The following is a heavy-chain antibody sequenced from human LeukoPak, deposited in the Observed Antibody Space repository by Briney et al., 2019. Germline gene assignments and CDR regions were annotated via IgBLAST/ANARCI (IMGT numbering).Heavy chain of an antibody. CDR2: ISADLAT. V-gene: IGHV3-23*01. D-gene: IGHD2-8*01. CDR3: AKDTEGVRGNFLFEY. CDR1: GFTFSHYP. J-gene: IGHJ4*02. Sequence: GGSLRLSCAASGFTFSHYPMSWVRQAPGKGLEWVAAISADLATYDADSMKGRFTISRDNSKNTLYLQMNGLRAEDTAVYYCAKDTEGVRGNFLFEYWGQGTLVTVSS.